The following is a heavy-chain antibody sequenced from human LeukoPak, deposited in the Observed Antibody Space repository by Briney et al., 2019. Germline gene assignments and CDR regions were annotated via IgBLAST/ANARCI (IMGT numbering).Heavy chain of an antibody. CDR3: ARDPPYYDFWSGLSP. V-gene: IGHV4-39*07. CDR1: GGSISSSSYY. J-gene: IGHJ5*02. Sequence: SETLSLTCTVSGGSISSSSYYWGWIRQPPGKGLEWIGSIYYSGSTYYNPSLKSRVTISVDTSKNQFSLKLSSVTAADTAVYYCARDPPYYDFWSGLSPWGQGTLVTVSS. D-gene: IGHD3-3*01. CDR2: IYYSGST.